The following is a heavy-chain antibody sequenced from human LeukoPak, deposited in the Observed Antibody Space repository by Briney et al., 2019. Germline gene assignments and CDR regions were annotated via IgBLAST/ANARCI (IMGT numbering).Heavy chain of an antibody. D-gene: IGHD3-3*01. CDR2: ISYDGSTK. CDR1: GFTFSSYA. V-gene: IGHV3-30*04. CDR3: AGHFGAWHYFDY. J-gene: IGHJ4*02. Sequence: PGGSLRLSCAASGFTFSSYAIHWVRQAPGKGLEWVALISYDGSTKYSTDSVKGRFTISRDNSKNTLYLQMNSLRPEDTAVCYCAGHFGAWHYFDYWGQGTLVTVSS.